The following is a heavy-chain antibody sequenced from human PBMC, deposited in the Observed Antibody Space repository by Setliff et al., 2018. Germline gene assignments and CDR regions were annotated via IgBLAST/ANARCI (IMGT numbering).Heavy chain of an antibody. CDR2: IYPGDYDT. CDR3: ARRNTAMVYGFDI. Sequence: GESLKISCKGSGYSFTSYWIGWVRQMPGKGLEWMGIIYPGDYDTRYSPSFQGQVTISADKSISTAYLQWSSLKASDTAMYYCARRNTAMVYGFDIWGQGTMVTVS. V-gene: IGHV5-51*01. CDR1: GYSFTSYW. J-gene: IGHJ3*02. D-gene: IGHD5-18*01.